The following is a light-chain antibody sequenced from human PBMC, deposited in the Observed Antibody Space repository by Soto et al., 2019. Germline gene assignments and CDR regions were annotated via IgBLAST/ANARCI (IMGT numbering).Light chain of an antibody. CDR1: QSVSSSY. CDR3: QQYGSSTWT. J-gene: IGKJ1*01. Sequence: EIVLTQSPGTLSLSPGERATLSCRASQSVSSSYLAWYQQKPGQAPRLLLYGASSRATGIPDRFSVSGSGTDGTLTISRLEHEDGSVYYCQQYGSSTWTFGQGTKVDIK. CDR2: GAS. V-gene: IGKV3-20*01.